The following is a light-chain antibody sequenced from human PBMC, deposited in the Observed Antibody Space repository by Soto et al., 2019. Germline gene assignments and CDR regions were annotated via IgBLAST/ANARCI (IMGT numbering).Light chain of an antibody. CDR3: AAWDDSLSGRV. V-gene: IGLV1-47*02. Sequence: QSVLTQPPSASGTPGQRVTMSCSGSGSNIGPNYVYWFQQFPGTAPKLLIYNNDQRPSGVPGRFSGSKSGTSASLGISGLRSEDEADYYCAAWDDSLSGRVFGGGTKLTV. CDR2: NND. J-gene: IGLJ3*02. CDR1: GSNIGPNY.